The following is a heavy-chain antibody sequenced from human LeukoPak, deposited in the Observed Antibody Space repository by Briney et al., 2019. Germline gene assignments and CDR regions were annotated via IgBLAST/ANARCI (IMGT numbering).Heavy chain of an antibody. Sequence: SETLSLTCTVSGGYISSYYWSWIRQPPGKGLEWIGYIYYSGSTNYNPSLKSRVTISVDTSKNQFSLKLSSVTAADTAVYYCARVVNWFDPWGQGTLVTVSS. D-gene: IGHD2-15*01. V-gene: IGHV4-59*01. CDR1: GGYISSYY. CDR3: ARVVNWFDP. J-gene: IGHJ5*02. CDR2: IYYSGST.